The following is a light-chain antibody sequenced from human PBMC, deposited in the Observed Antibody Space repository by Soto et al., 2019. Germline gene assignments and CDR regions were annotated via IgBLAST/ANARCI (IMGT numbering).Light chain of an antibody. CDR1: QSISSW. Sequence: DIXMTXSPXTLSASVGDRVTITCRASQSISSWLAWYQQKPGKAPNLLIYKATNLESGVPSRFSGSGSGTEFTLTISNLQPDDFAAYYCQQYDSYSLTFGGGTKVEIK. CDR3: QQYDSYSLT. CDR2: KAT. J-gene: IGKJ4*01. V-gene: IGKV1-5*03.